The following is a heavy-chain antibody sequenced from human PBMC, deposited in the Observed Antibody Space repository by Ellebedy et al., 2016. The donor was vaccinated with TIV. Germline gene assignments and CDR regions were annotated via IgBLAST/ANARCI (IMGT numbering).Heavy chain of an antibody. CDR3: ARISSGRSFYGMDV. D-gene: IGHD6-19*01. Sequence: GESLKISXAAPRFSSSDYYMSWIRRAPGKGLEWVSYISDSGSMIHYADSVKGRFTISRDNSKNSLYLQMNNLRAEDTAVYYCARISSGRSFYGMDVWGQGTTVTVSS. J-gene: IGHJ6*02. CDR2: ISDSGSMI. CDR1: RFSSSDYY. V-gene: IGHV3-11*01.